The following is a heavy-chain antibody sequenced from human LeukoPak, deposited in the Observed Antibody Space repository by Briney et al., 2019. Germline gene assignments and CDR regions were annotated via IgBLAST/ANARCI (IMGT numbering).Heavy chain of an antibody. J-gene: IGHJ5*02. CDR3: AKGDTLLWFGDHRGGWFDP. Sequence: GGSLRLSCAASGFTFSSYGMHWVRQAPGKGLEWVAFIRYDGSNKYYADSVKGRFTISRDNSKNTLYLQMNSLRAGDTAVYYCAKGDTLLWFGDHRGGWFDPWGQGTLVTVSS. CDR1: GFTFSSYG. CDR2: IRYDGSNK. D-gene: IGHD3-10*01. V-gene: IGHV3-30*02.